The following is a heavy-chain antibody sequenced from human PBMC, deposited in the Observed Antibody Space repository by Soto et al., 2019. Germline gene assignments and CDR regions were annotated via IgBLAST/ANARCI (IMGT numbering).Heavy chain of an antibody. J-gene: IGHJ6*02. D-gene: IGHD2-15*01. CDR1: GFTFSDYY. CDR2: ISSSGSTI. V-gene: IGHV3-11*01. Sequence: QVQLVESGGGLVKPGGSLRLSCAASGFTFSDYYMSWIRKAPGKGLEWVSCISSSGSTIHYADSAKGRFTISRDNAKKSLYLQMNSLRVEDTAVYFCARERSVATFYYYGMDVWGQGTTVTVSS. CDR3: ARERSVATFYYYGMDV.